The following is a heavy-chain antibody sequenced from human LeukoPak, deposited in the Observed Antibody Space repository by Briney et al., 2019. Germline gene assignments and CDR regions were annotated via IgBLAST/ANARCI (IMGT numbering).Heavy chain of an antibody. CDR3: AIEWARGVIITYFDY. J-gene: IGHJ4*02. Sequence: SVKVSCKASGGTFSSYAISWVRQAPGQGLEWMGGIIPIFGTANYAQKFQGRVTITADESTSTAYMELSSLRSEDTAVYYCAIEWARGVIITYFDYWGQGTLVTVSS. CDR1: GGTFSSYA. V-gene: IGHV1-69*13. D-gene: IGHD3-10*01. CDR2: IIPIFGTA.